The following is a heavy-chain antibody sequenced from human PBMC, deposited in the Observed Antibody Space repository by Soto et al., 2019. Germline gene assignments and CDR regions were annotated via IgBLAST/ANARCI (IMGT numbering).Heavy chain of an antibody. Sequence: SLRRSCAASGFTFSSSWMHWVRQAPGKGLVWVSRINGDGSSTTYADSVKGRFTISRDNAKNTLYLQMNSLRAEDTAVYYCARLYCSGGSCSDYWGQGTLVIVSS. D-gene: IGHD2-15*01. CDR2: INGDGSST. CDR3: ARLYCSGGSCSDY. V-gene: IGHV3-74*01. J-gene: IGHJ4*02. CDR1: GFTFSSSW.